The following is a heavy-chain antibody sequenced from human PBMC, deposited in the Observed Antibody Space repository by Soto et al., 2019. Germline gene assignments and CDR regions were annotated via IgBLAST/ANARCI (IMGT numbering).Heavy chain of an antibody. CDR3: ARPSAGYSYEAAFDS. J-gene: IGHJ4*02. D-gene: IGHD5-18*01. V-gene: IGHV1-18*01. CDR2: ISAYNGNT. CDR1: GYTFTNSG. Sequence: QVQLVQSGAEVKKPGASVKVSCKASGYTFTNSGISWVRQAPGQGLEWMGWISAYNGNTNYAQKLQARVTMTTDTSTSTAYKELRSLRSDDTAVYYCARPSAGYSYEAAFDSWGQGSLVTVSS.